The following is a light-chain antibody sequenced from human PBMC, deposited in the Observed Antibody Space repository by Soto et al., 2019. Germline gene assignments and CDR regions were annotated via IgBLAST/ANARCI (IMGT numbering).Light chain of an antibody. CDR1: QGITSY. V-gene: IGKV1-39*01. CDR3: QQGYSPLLT. CDR2: AAS. J-gene: IGKJ4*01. Sequence: IQVTQSPSSLSASVGDRVTITCRASQGITSYLAWYQQKPGKAPKLLIYAASALQTGVSSRFSGSGYGTHFTLTISNLQPEDFAVYYCQQGYSPLLTFGGGTRVEIK.